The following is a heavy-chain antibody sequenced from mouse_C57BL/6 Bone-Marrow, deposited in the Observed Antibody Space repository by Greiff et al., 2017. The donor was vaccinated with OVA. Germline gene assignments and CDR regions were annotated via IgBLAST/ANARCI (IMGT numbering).Heavy chain of an antibody. CDR1: GFTFSDYY. Sequence: EVMLVESGGGLVQPGGSLKLSCAASGFTFSDYYMYWVRQTPEKRLEWVAYISNGGGSTYYPDTVKGRFTISRDNAKNTQYLQMSRLKSEDTAMYYCARHNGPWGQGTSVTVSS. CDR2: ISNGGGST. CDR3: ARHNGP. V-gene: IGHV5-12*01. J-gene: IGHJ4*01.